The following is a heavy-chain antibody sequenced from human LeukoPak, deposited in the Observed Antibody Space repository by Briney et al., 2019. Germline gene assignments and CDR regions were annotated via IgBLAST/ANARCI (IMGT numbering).Heavy chain of an antibody. CDR1: GYTFAGYY. Sequence: GASVKVSCKASGYTFAGYYMHWVRQAPGQGLEWMGGIIPIFDTANYAQKFQGRVTITADESTSTAYMELSGLRSGDTAVYYCARERDILTGYYRGYFDYWGQGTLVTVSS. J-gene: IGHJ4*02. CDR2: IIPIFDTA. CDR3: ARERDILTGYYRGYFDY. D-gene: IGHD3-9*01. V-gene: IGHV1-69*13.